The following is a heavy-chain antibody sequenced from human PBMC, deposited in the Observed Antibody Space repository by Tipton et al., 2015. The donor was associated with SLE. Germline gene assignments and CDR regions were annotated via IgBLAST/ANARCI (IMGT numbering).Heavy chain of an antibody. V-gene: IGHV4-38-2*01. CDR3: ARSELRPYSSSWYEFDY. Sequence: TLSLTCAVSGYSISSGYYWGWIRQPPGKGLEWIGSIYHSGSTYYNPSLKSRVTISVDTSKNQFSLTLSSVTAADTAVYYCARSELRPYSSSWYEFDYWGQGTLVTVSS. D-gene: IGHD6-13*01. CDR2: IYHSGST. CDR1: GYSISSGYY. J-gene: IGHJ4*02.